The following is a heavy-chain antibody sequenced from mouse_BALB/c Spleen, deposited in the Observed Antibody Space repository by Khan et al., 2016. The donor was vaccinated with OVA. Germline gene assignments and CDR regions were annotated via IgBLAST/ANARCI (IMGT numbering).Heavy chain of an antibody. Sequence: VELVESGPGLVAPSPSLSITCTVSGFSLTSDGVSWVRQPPGKGLEWLGVIWGDGSTNYHSALRSSLSIRKDNSKSQVFLKLNSLQTDDTATYYCAKLRVYYFDSWGQGTTLTVSS. V-gene: IGHV2-3*01. CDR2: IWGDGST. CDR3: AKLRVYYFDS. CDR1: GFSLTSDG. J-gene: IGHJ2*01.